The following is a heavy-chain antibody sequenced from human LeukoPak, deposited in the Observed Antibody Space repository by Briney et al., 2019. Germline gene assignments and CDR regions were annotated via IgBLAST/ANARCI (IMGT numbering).Heavy chain of an antibody. Sequence: GRSLRLSCAASGFTFSSYGMHWVRQAPGKGLEWVAVISYDGSNKYYADSVKGRFTISRDYSKNTLSLQMNSLRAEDTAVYYCAKTMVRGVIISPFDYWGKGTLVTVSS. D-gene: IGHD3-10*01. CDR3: AKTMVRGVIISPFDY. CDR1: GFTFSSYG. J-gene: IGHJ4*02. V-gene: IGHV3-30*18. CDR2: ISYDGSNK.